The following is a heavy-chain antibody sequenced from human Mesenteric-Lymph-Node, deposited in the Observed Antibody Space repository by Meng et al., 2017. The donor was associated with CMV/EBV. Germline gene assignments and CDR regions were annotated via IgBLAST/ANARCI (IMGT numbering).Heavy chain of an antibody. V-gene: IGHV2-5*02. CDR1: WFSLSTAGGG. CDR2: LFWDGDS. Sequence: WFSLSTAGGGVGWIRQPPGKALEWLALLFWDGDSRYRPSLKRRLTIDQDTSKNQVVLTLTNVDPADTATYYCAHRLNNWNGGAFDYRGQGALVTVSS. CDR3: AHRLNNWNGGAFDY. D-gene: IGHD1-20*01. J-gene: IGHJ4*02.